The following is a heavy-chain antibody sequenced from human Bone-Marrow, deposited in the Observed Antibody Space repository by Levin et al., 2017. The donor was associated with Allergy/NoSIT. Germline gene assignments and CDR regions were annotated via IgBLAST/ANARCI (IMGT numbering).Heavy chain of an antibody. V-gene: IGHV4-61*02. CDR3: ARAETSTVTIPYFDF. CDR1: GGSISGGNSF. J-gene: IGHJ4*02. CDR2: LHTSGVA. Sequence: SQTLSLTCSVSGGSISGGNSFWTWIRQPAGKGLEWIERLHTSGVANYNPSLKSRLSFSIDTSTNQFSLNLISVTAADTAVYYCARAETSTVTIPYFDFWGQGILVTVSS. D-gene: IGHD4-17*01.